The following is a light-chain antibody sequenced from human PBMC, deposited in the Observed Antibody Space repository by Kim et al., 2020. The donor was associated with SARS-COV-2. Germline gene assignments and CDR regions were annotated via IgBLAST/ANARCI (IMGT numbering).Light chain of an antibody. CDR2: GNS. CDR1: SSNIGAGYD. V-gene: IGLV1-40*01. J-gene: IGLJ3*02. CDR3: HSYDSSVSGWV. Sequence: RVTISCTGSSSNIGAGYDLHWYQQLPGTAPKLLIYGNSIRPSGVPDRFSGAKSGTSASLAITGLQSEDETAYYCHSYDSSVSGWVFGGGTQLTVL.